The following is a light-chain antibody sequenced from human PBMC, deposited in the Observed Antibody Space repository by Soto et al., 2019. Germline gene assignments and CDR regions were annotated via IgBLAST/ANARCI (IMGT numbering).Light chain of an antibody. CDR3: CSYAGSSPWV. CDR1: SSDVGSYNL. J-gene: IGLJ3*02. Sequence: QSALTQPASVSGSPGQSITISCTGTSSDVGSYNLVSWYQQHPGKAPKLMICEGSKRPSGVSNRFSGSKSGNTASLTISGLQAEDEADYYCCSYAGSSPWVFGGGTKVTVL. V-gene: IGLV2-23*01. CDR2: EGS.